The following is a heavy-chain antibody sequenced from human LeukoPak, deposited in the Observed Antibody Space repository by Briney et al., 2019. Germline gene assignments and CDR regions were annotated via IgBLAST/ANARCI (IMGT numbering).Heavy chain of an antibody. CDR3: ARGSLDFDY. J-gene: IGHJ4*02. Sequence: SETLSLTCTVTGGSISSGVYYWNWIRQHPGKGLEWIGYISYSGSTHYNPSLKSRLTISVDTSKNQFSLKLSSVTAADTAVYYCARGSLDFDYWGQGTLVTVSS. CDR1: GGSISSGVYY. V-gene: IGHV4-31*03. CDR2: ISYSGST.